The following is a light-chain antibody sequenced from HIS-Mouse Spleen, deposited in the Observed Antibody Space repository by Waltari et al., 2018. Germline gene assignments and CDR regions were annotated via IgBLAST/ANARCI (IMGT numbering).Light chain of an antibody. CDR3: YSTDSSGNHRV. V-gene: IGLV3-10*01. Sequence: SYELTQPPSVSVSPGQPARTTCPGDALPKKYAYWYQQKSGQAPMLVIYEDSKRPPGIPERFSGSSSGTMATLTISGAQVEDEADYYCYSTDSSGNHRVFGGGTKLTVL. CDR2: EDS. J-gene: IGLJ2*01. CDR1: ALPKKY.